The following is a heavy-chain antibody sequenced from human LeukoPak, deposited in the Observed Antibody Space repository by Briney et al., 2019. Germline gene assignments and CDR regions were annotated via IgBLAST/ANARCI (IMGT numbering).Heavy chain of an antibody. CDR1: GYTFTNYG. Sequence: ASVKVSCKASGYTFTNYGISWVRQAPGQGLEWMGWISAYNGNTNYAQKLQDRVTMTTDTSTRTAYMELRSLRSDDTAVYYCARAYYGSGGSLTHTDFDYWGQGTLVTVSS. V-gene: IGHV1-18*04. D-gene: IGHD3-10*01. J-gene: IGHJ4*02. CDR2: ISAYNGNT. CDR3: ARAYYGSGGSLTHTDFDY.